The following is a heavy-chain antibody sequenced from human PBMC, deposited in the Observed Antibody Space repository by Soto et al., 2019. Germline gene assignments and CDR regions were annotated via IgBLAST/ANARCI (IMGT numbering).Heavy chain of an antibody. J-gene: IGHJ6*02. CDR3: ARQFPYYYDSSGRPGGMDV. CDR1: GGSISSSSYY. Sequence: SETLSLTCTVSGGSISSSSYYWGWIRQPPGKGLEWIGSIYYSGSTYYNPSLKSRVTISVDTSKNQFSLKLSSVTAADTAVYYCARQFPYYYDSSGRPGGMDVWGQGTTVTV. V-gene: IGHV4-39*01. D-gene: IGHD3-22*01. CDR2: IYYSGST.